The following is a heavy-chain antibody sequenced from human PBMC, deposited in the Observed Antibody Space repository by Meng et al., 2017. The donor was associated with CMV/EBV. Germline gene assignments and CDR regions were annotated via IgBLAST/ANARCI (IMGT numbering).Heavy chain of an antibody. Sequence: GESLKISCAASGFTFSSYAMSWVRQAPGKGLEWVSAISGSGGSTYYADSVKGRFTISRDNSKNTLYLQMNSLRAEDTAVYYCARDRGEADAFDIWGQGTMVTVSS. CDR2: ISGSGGST. J-gene: IGHJ3*02. CDR1: GFTFSSYA. D-gene: IGHD3-10*01. V-gene: IGHV3-23*01. CDR3: ARDRGEADAFDI.